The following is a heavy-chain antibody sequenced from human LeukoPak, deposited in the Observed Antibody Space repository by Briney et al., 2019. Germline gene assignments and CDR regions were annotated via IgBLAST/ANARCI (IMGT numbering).Heavy chain of an antibody. CDR3: AKDIDWGRFDV. CDR2: VSPSGDIT. Sequence: GGSLGLSCAASGFTFSSHGMDWVRQAPGMGLEWVSGVSPSGDITYYADSVKGRFAISRDNSRNTVYFQLNSLRADDTAVYYCAKDIDWGRFDVWGRGTLVTVSS. D-gene: IGHD7-27*01. V-gene: IGHV3-23*01. CDR1: GFTFSSHG. J-gene: IGHJ2*01.